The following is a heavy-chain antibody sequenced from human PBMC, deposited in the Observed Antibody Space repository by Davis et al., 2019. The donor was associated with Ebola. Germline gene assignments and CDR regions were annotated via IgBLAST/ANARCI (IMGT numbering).Heavy chain of an antibody. D-gene: IGHD4-11*01. CDR3: ARYKVITVTTNVDWFDP. V-gene: IGHV1-69*04. CDR2: IIPILGIA. CDR1: LFSFFFYA. Sequence: SVKVSCKSSLFSFFFYAFSWVRQAPGQGLEWMGRIIPILGIANYAQKFQGRVTITADKSTSTAYMELSSLRSEDTAVYYCARYKVITVTTNVDWFDPWGQGTLVTVTT. J-gene: IGHJ5*02.